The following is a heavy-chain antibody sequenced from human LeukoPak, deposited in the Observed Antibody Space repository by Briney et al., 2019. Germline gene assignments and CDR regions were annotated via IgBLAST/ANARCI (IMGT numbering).Heavy chain of an antibody. Sequence: GGSLRLSCAASGFTFSSYAMHWVRQAPGKGLEWVAVISYDGSNKYYADSVKGRFTISRDNSKNTLYLQMNSLRAEDTAVYYCAKGRLPYNYYYYGMDVWGQGTTVTVSS. CDR2: ISYDGSNK. V-gene: IGHV3-30*04. CDR1: GFTFSSYA. J-gene: IGHJ6*02. CDR3: AKGRLPYNYYYYGMDV.